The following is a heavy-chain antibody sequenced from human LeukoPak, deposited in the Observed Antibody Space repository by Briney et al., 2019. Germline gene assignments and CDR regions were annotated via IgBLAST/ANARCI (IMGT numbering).Heavy chain of an antibody. Sequence: ASVKVSCKASGYTFTSYDINWVRQATGQGLEWMGWMNPNSGNTGYAQKFQGRVTMTRNTSISTAYMELSSLRSEDTAVYYCARDQGAQLWSSYYYYGMDVWGQGTTVTVSS. V-gene: IGHV1-8*01. CDR1: GYTFTSYD. D-gene: IGHD5-18*01. CDR2: MNPNSGNT. CDR3: ARDQGAQLWSSYYYYGMDV. J-gene: IGHJ6*02.